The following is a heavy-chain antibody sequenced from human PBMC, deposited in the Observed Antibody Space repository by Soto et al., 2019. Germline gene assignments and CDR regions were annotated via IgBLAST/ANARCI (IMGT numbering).Heavy chain of an antibody. V-gene: IGHV1-69*04. J-gene: IGHJ5*02. CDR1: GYTFANYY. Sequence: SVKVSCKAAGYTFANYYIHWVRQAPGQGLEWMGRIIPILGIANYAQKFQGRVTITADKSTSTAYMELSSLRSEDTAVYYCARADYGDPKNWFDPWGQGTLVTVSS. CDR3: ARADYGDPKNWFDP. D-gene: IGHD4-17*01. CDR2: IIPILGIA.